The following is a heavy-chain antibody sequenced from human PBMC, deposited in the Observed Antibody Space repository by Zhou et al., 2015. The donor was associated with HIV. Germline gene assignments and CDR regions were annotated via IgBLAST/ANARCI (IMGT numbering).Heavy chain of an antibody. Sequence: QVQLVQSGAEVKKPGASVKVSCKASGYTFTSYYMHWVRQAPGQGLEWMGGIIPIFGTANYAQKFQGRVTITADESTSTAYMELSSLRSEDTAVYYCARMYYYDSSGLIDAFDIWGQGTMVTVSS. CDR2: IIPIFGTA. CDR3: ARMYYYDSSGLIDAFDI. D-gene: IGHD3-22*01. CDR1: GYTFTSYY. V-gene: IGHV1-69*01. J-gene: IGHJ3*02.